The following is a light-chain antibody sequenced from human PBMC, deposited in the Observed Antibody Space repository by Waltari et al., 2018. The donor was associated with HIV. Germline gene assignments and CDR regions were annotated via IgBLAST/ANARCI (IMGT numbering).Light chain of an antibody. CDR1: SSNIGAGYD. Sequence: QSVLTQPPSVSGAPGQRVTISCTGSSSNIGAGYDVHWYQQLPGTAPKPLIYGNINRPSGVPDRVSGSKSGTSASLAITGLQAEDEADYYCQSYDSSLSGWVFGGGTKLTVL. CDR3: QSYDSSLSGWV. V-gene: IGLV1-40*01. CDR2: GNI. J-gene: IGLJ3*02.